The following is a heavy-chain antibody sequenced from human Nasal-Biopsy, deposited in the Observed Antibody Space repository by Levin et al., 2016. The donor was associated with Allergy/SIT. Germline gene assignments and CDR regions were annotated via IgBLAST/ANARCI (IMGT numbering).Heavy chain of an antibody. CDR1: GYYFYQLW. CDR3: ARRGAPGSFTIDY. J-gene: IGHJ4*02. Sequence: ASVKVSCKASGYYFYQLWHQLGATRPLDKGFSGVGWIRVHDGDTEYAQNVQDRLIMTTDKSTSTAFMELRSLGFDDSALYYCARRGAPGSFTIDYWGQGTLVTVSS. V-gene: IGHV1-18*01. D-gene: IGHD1-26*01. CDR2: IRVHDGDT.